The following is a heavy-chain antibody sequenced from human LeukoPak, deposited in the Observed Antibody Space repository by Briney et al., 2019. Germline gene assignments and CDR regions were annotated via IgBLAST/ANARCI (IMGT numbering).Heavy chain of an antibody. V-gene: IGHV4-39*07. J-gene: IGHJ4*02. Sequence: SETLSLTCSVSGGSISSNNYYWGWIRQPPGKGLEWIGTIYYSGSTYYNPSLKSRVTISLDTSKNQFSLELGSVTAADTAVYYCARVLNGYNFDYWGQGTLVTVSS. CDR3: ARVLNGYNFDY. CDR2: IYYSGST. CDR1: GGSISSNNYY. D-gene: IGHD5-24*01.